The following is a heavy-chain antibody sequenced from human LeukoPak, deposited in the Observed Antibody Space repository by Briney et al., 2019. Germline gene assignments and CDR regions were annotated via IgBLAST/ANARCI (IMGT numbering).Heavy chain of an antibody. V-gene: IGHV3-11*06. D-gene: IGHD6-13*01. CDR2: ISRSSSYT. CDR1: GFTFCDYY. J-gene: IGHJ6*04. Sequence: GGSLRHSCVASGFTFCDYYMSWIRPAPGKGLGCVSYISRSSSYTNYAGSVKGRFNIPRENAKNSLYLQKNSLRGEDTAVFYCAREGRAAAEVDVWGEGTTLSVSS. CDR3: AREGRAAAEVDV.